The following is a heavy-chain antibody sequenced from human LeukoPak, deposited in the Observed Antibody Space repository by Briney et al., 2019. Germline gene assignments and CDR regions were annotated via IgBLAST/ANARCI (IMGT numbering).Heavy chain of an antibody. J-gene: IGHJ4*02. CDR1: GFTFTTYS. V-gene: IGHV3-21*01. CDR2: ISSGSSAI. D-gene: IGHD4-17*01. Sequence: PGGSLRLSCEASGFTFTTYSMTWVRQAPGKGLEWVSIISSGSSAIFSADALKGRFTISRDDAKNLLYLDMDSLRAEDTAVYYCARGHTAVTRHFDFWGQGTLVTVSS. CDR3: ARGHTAVTRHFDF.